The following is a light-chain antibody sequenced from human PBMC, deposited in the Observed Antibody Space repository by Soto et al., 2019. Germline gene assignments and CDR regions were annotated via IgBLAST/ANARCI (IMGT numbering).Light chain of an antibody. J-gene: IGLJ2*01. Sequence: QSALTQPASVSGSPGQSITISCTGASSEVGTYNLVSWYQQHPGKAPKLIIYEVRKRPSGLSNRFSGSKSGNTASLTISGLQAEDEADYYCCSYAGSNSVIFGGGTKLTVL. CDR3: CSYAGSNSVI. CDR1: SSEVGTYNL. V-gene: IGLV2-23*02. CDR2: EVR.